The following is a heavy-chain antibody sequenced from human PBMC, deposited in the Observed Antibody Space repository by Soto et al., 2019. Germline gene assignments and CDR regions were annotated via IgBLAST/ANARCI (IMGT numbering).Heavy chain of an antibody. CDR1: GYTFTSYG. V-gene: IGHV1-3*01. D-gene: IGHD3-22*01. CDR3: ARGGYFESSKYLAY. J-gene: IGHJ4*02. Sequence: ASVKVSCKAPGYTFTSYGINWVRQAPGRGLEWMGWINPGNGNTKYSQQFQGRVIIDRDTSASTAYMELSSLRPEDTAVYYCARGGYFESSKYLAYWVLGTLVTVSS. CDR2: INPGNGNT.